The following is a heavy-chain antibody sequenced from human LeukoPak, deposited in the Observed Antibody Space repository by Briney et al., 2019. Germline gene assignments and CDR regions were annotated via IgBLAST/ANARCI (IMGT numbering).Heavy chain of an antibody. V-gene: IGHV4-34*01. Sequence: PSETLSLNCAVYGGSFSGYNWSWIRPRPGKGREGSGEINHSGSNNYNPSLKSRVTISVDTSKNQFSLKLSCVNAADTAVYYCARGLRGNYGSGSRYYYVMDVWGKGTTVTVSS. CDR3: ARGLRGNYGSGSRYYYVMDV. CDR2: INHSGSN. D-gene: IGHD3-10*01. J-gene: IGHJ6*04. CDR1: GGSFSGYN.